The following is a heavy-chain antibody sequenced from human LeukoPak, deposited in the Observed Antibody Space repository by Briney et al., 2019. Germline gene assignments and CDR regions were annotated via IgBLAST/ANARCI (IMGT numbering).Heavy chain of an antibody. CDR3: GKFRYGYMGLDS. J-gene: IGHJ4*02. V-gene: IGHV4-34*01. D-gene: IGHD5-24*01. Sequence: SETLSLTCRVYGGSFSGHYWTWIRQPPGKGLEWIGEINHSGSINYNPSLKSRVIMSVDTSKNQFSLNVRSVTAADTAVYYCGKFRYGYMGLDSWGQGTLVTVSS. CDR2: INHSGSI. CDR1: GGSFSGHY.